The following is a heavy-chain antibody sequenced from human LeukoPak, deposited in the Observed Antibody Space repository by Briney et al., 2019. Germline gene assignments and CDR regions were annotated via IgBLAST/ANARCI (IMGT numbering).Heavy chain of an antibody. V-gene: IGHV3-23*01. CDR2: ISGSGGST. J-gene: IGHJ6*02. CDR3: AKARYSGSYGWYYYYGMDV. CDR1: GFTFSSYA. D-gene: IGHD1-26*01. Sequence: GGSLRLPCAASGFTFSSYAMSWVRQAPGKGLEWVSAISGSGGSTYYADSVKGRFTISRDNSKNTLYLQMNSLRAEDTAVYYCAKARYSGSYGWYYYYGMDVWGQGTTVTVSS.